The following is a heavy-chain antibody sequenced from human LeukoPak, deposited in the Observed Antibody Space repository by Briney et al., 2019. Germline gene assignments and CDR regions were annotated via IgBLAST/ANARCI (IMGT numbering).Heavy chain of an antibody. CDR3: ARTVSVSSYYFDC. D-gene: IGHD5/OR15-5a*01. J-gene: IGHJ4*02. V-gene: IGHV3-11*03. Sequence: GGSLRLSCAASGFTFSDYYMSWIRQAPGKGLEWISYISSSSSYTNYVDSVKGRFTISRDNAKNSLYLQMNSLRAEDTAVYYCARTVSVSSYYFDCWGQGTLVTVSS. CDR1: GFTFSDYY. CDR2: ISSSSSYT.